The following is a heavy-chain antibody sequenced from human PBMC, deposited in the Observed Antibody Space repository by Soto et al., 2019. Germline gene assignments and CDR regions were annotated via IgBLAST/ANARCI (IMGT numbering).Heavy chain of an antibody. CDR2: ISYDGSNK. Sequence: QVQLVESGGGVVQPGRSLRLSCAASGFTFSSYGMHWVRQAPGKGLEWVAVISYDGSNKYYADSVKGRFTISRDNSKNTLYLQMNSLRAEDTAVYYCAKPRVGLQQLVGCFDPWGQGTLVTVSS. D-gene: IGHD6-13*01. CDR1: GFTFSSYG. CDR3: AKPRVGLQQLVGCFDP. J-gene: IGHJ5*02. V-gene: IGHV3-30*18.